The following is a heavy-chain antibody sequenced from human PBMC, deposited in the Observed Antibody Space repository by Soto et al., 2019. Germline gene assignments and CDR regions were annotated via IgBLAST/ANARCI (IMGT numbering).Heavy chain of an antibody. Sequence: LVGHEPGQRLEWMGWINAGYGHTKYSQNFQGRVTITRDTSANTVYMELNSLRDEDSAVYFCVRDRDLYRDMFHADLWGQGTLVTVSS. J-gene: IGHJ4*01. D-gene: IGHD3-10*02. CDR2: INAGYGHT. V-gene: IGHV1-3*01. CDR3: VRDRDLYRDMFHADL.